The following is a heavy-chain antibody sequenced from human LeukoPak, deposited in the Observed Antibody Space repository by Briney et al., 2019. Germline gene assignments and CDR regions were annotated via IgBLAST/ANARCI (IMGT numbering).Heavy chain of an antibody. CDR1: GGSISSSSYY. CDR2: IYYSGST. Sequence: SETLSLTCTVSGGSISSSSYYWGWIRQPPGKGLEWIGYIYYSGSTYYNPSLKSRVTISVDTSKNQFSLKLSSVTAADTAVYYCARVGGYYGSGSYSPWLDYWGQGTLVTVSS. D-gene: IGHD3-10*01. CDR3: ARVGGYYGSGSYSPWLDY. V-gene: IGHV4-39*07. J-gene: IGHJ4*02.